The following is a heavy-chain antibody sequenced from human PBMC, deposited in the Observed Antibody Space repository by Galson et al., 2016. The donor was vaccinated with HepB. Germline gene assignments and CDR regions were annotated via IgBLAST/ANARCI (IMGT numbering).Heavy chain of an antibody. J-gene: IGHJ4*02. D-gene: IGHD1-26*01. CDR1: GCNFTRYY. Sequence: SVKVSCKASGCNFTRYYMHLVRQAPGQGLEWMGIINTSAGSTHYAEKFQGRVTMTSDTSTSTVYVELSSLRSGDTAVYYCTRTPLWEVPPFDLWGQGTLVTVSS. CDR2: INTSAGST. CDR3: TRTPLWEVPPFDL. V-gene: IGHV1-46*01.